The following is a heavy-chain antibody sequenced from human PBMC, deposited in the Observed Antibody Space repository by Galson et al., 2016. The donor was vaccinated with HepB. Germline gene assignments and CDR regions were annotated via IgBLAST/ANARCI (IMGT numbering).Heavy chain of an antibody. CDR3: ASGAGWVIDY. CDR1: GLTFLKW. D-gene: IGHD6-19*01. V-gene: IGHV3-7*03. Sequence: SLRLSCAASGLTFLKWMNWIRLAPGKGLEWVAIINNDGSKTSYVDSVKGRFTISRDNNSTLLFLQMHSLRVDDTAVYFCASGAGWVIDYVGQGTHVIVSS. J-gene: IGHJ4*02. CDR2: INNDGSKT.